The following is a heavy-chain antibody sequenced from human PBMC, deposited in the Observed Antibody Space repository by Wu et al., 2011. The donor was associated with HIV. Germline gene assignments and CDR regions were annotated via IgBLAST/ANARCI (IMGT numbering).Heavy chain of an antibody. V-gene: IGHV1-69*14. CDR2: IIPIFGTT. CDR1: GGTFSSYA. Sequence: QVQLVQSGAEVKKPGSSVKVSCKASGGTFSSYAISWVRQAPGQGLEWMGRIIPIFGTTNYAQKFQGRVTITADKSTSTAYMELSSLRSEDTAVYYCASGYYYGSGTLGYFDYWGQGTLVTVSS. J-gene: IGHJ4*02. D-gene: IGHD3-10*01. CDR3: ASGYYYGSGTLGYFDY.